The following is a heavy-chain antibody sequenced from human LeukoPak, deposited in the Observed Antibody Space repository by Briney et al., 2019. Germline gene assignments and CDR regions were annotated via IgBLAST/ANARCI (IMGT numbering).Heavy chain of an antibody. V-gene: IGHV3-30*03. CDR1: GFTFSSYD. CDR2: ISYDGSNK. Sequence: PGGSLRLSCAASGFTFSSYDMHWVRQAPGKGLEWVAVISYDGSNKFYADSVKGRFTISRDNSKNTLYLQMNSLRTEDTAVYYCATDGRSSGWYGFDYWGQGILVTVSS. J-gene: IGHJ4*02. D-gene: IGHD6-19*01. CDR3: ATDGRSSGWYGFDY.